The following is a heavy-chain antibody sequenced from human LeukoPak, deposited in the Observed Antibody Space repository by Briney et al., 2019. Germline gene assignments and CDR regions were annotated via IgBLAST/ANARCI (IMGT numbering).Heavy chain of an antibody. CDR3: ATYDNWVAGDV. J-gene: IGHJ6*02. CDR2: INKDGSEE. D-gene: IGHD1-1*01. V-gene: IGHV3-7*01. CDR1: EFMFSDYW. Sequence: GGSLRLSCAASEFMFSDYWMSWVRQAPGKGPEWVASINKDGSEEYYADSVKGRFTVSRDNAKNSLFLQMNKLRVEDTAIYYCATYDNWVAGDVWGQGTTVSVSS.